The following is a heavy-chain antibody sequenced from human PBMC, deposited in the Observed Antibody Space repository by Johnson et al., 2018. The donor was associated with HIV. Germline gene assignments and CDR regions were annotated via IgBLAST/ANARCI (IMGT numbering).Heavy chain of an antibody. CDR2: MSGGGGST. CDR3: ASVRAAAVSDAFDI. V-gene: IGHV3-23*04. D-gene: IGHD6-13*01. CDR1: GFTVSSYA. J-gene: IGHJ3*02. Sequence: VQLVESGGGLVQPGGSLRLSCAASGFTVSSYAMSWVRQAPGKGLEWVSVMSGGGGSTHYADSVKGRFTISRDHAKHSLYLQMNSLRADDTALYYWASVRAAAVSDAFDIWDQGTMVTVSS.